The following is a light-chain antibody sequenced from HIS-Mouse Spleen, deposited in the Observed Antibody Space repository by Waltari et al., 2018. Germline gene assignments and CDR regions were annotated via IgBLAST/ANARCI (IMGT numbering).Light chain of an antibody. J-gene: IGKJ4*01. Sequence: EIVLTQSPGTLSLSPGERATLSCRASQSFSSRYFAWYQQKPGQAPRLLIYGASSRATGIPDRFSGSGSGTDFTLTISRLEPEDFAVYYCQQYGSSPLTFGGGTKVEIK. CDR1: QSFSSRY. V-gene: IGKV3-20*01. CDR2: GAS. CDR3: QQYGSSPLT.